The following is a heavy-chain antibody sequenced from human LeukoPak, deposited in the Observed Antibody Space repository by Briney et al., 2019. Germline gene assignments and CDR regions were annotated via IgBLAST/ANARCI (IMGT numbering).Heavy chain of an antibody. CDR2: IYPGDSDT. CDR1: GYSFTSYW. J-gene: IGHJ4*02. V-gene: IGHV5-51*01. D-gene: IGHD6-13*01. CDR3: ARAHRDLSSSWYRKPFDY. Sequence: PGESLKISCKGSGYSFTSYWIGWVRQMPGKGLEWMGIIYPGDSDTRYSPSFQGQVTISADKSISTAYLQWSSLKASDTAMYYCARAHRDLSSSWYRKPFDYWGQGTLVTVSS.